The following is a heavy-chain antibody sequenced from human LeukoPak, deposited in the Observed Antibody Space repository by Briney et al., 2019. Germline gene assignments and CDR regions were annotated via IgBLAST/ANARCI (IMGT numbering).Heavy chain of an antibody. CDR3: ARDVEGAVVVPAAPGPYYYYYYMDV. V-gene: IGHV4-39*07. CDR2: IYYSGST. CDR1: GGSISSSSYY. D-gene: IGHD2-2*01. J-gene: IGHJ6*03. Sequence: PSETLSLTCTVSGGSISSSSYYWGWIRQPPGKGLEWIGSIYYSGSTYYSPSLKSRVTISVDTSKNQFSLRLSSVTAADTAVYYCARDVEGAVVVPAAPGPYYYYYYMDVWGKGTTVTVSS.